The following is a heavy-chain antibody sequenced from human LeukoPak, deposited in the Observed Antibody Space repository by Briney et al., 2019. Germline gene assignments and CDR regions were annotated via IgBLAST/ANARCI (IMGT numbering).Heavy chain of an antibody. CDR2: INPNSGGT. CDR1: GYTFTGYY. Sequence: ASVKVSCKASGYTFTGYYMHWVRQAPGQGLEWMGWINPNSGGTNYAQKFQGRVTMTRDTSISTAYMELSRLRSDDTAVYYCARAMSGPPVYVFGPPYYYYGMDVWGKGTTVTVSS. J-gene: IGHJ6*04. CDR3: ARAMSGPPVYVFGPPYYYYGMDV. V-gene: IGHV1-2*02. D-gene: IGHD3-16*01.